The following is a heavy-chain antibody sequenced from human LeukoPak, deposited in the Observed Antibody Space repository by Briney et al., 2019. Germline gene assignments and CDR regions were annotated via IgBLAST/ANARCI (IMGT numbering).Heavy chain of an antibody. V-gene: IGHV3-23*01. CDR1: GFTFSNYV. D-gene: IGHD2-15*01. CDR2: ISGSGTST. Sequence: GGSLRLSCVASGFTFSNYVMNWVRQAPGKGLECVSSISGSGTSTYYADSVKGRVTISRDNSKNTLYLQMNSLRPEDTAVYYCAKDSVGGQNWFDPWGQGTLVTVSS. J-gene: IGHJ5*02. CDR3: AKDSVGGQNWFDP.